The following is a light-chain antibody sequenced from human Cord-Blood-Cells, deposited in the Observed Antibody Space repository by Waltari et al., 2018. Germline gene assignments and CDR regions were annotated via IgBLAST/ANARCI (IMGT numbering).Light chain of an antibody. Sequence: DIVMTQSPDSLAVSLGERATINCKSSQSVLYSSNNKNYLAWYQQKPGQPPKLLIYWASTQEAGVPDRFSGSGSGTDFTLTISSLQAEDVAVYYCQQYYSTPQTFGQGTKLEIK. CDR1: QSVLYSSNNKNY. CDR2: WAS. V-gene: IGKV4-1*01. CDR3: QQYYSTPQT. J-gene: IGKJ2*01.